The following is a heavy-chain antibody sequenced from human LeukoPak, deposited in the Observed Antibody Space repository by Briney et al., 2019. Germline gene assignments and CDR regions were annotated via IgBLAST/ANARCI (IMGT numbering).Heavy chain of an antibody. CDR1: GYTFIDYY. J-gene: IGHJ5*02. CDR2: INPNSGST. Sequence: GASVKVSCKASGYTFIDYYMHWVRQAPGQGLEWMGWINPNSGSTGYAQKFQGRVTMTRDTSISTAYMELSRLRSDDTAVYFCARWDSNYGSDPWGQGTLVTVSS. D-gene: IGHD4-11*01. CDR3: ARWDSNYGSDP. V-gene: IGHV1-2*02.